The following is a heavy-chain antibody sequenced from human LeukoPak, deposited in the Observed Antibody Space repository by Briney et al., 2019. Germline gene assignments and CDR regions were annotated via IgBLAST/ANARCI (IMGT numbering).Heavy chain of an antibody. CDR3: ARSLYSGSQNWFDP. V-gene: IGHV4-59*01. CDR2: IYYSGST. J-gene: IGHJ5*02. CDR1: GGSISSYY. Sequence: SETLSLTCTVSGGSISSYYWSWIRQPPGKGLEWIGYIYYSGSTNYNPSLKSRVTMSVDTSKNQFSLKLSSVTAADTAVYYCARSLYSGSQNWFDPWGQGTLVTVSS. D-gene: IGHD1-26*01.